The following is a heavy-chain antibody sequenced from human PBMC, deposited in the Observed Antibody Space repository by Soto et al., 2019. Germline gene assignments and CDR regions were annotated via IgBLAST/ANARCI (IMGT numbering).Heavy chain of an antibody. CDR3: ARAGIAYCSSTTCYLYYYVMDV. V-gene: IGHV1-46*01. CDR2: INPNSGST. CDR1: GYSVTSYY. Sequence: GASVKVFCKASGYSVTSYYMHWVRQAPGQGLEWMGIINPNSGSTTYAQKFQGRVTMTRDTSTSTVYMELTSLTSGDTAVYYCARAGIAYCSSTTCYLYYYVMDVWGQGTTVTVSS. D-gene: IGHD2-2*01. J-gene: IGHJ6*02.